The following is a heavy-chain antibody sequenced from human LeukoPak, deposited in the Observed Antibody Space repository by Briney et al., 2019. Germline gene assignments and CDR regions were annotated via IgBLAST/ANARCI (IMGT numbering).Heavy chain of an antibody. V-gene: IGHV4-34*01. J-gene: IGHJ4*02. Sequence: SETLSLTCAVYGGSFSGYYWSLIRQSPGKGLEWIGEINHSGSTNYNPSLKSRVTISVDTSKNQFSLKLSSVTAADTAVYYCARGPSGADYFDYWGQGTLVTVSS. CDR3: ARGPSGADYFDY. CDR1: GGSFSGYY. D-gene: IGHD3-10*01. CDR2: INHSGST.